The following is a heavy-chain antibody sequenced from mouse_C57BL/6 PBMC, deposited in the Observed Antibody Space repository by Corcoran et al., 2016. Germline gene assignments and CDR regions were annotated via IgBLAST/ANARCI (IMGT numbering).Heavy chain of an antibody. CDR1: GYTFTSYD. D-gene: IGHD1-1*01. CDR2: IYPRDGST. V-gene: IGHV1-85*01. Sequence: QVQLQQSGPELVKPGASVKLSCKASGYTFTSYDINWVKQRPGQGLEWIGWIYPRDGSTKYNEKFKGKATLTVDTSSNTAYMELHSLTSEDSAVYFCARREGLLRYPGGFDFWGTGTTVTVSS. J-gene: IGHJ1*03. CDR3: ARREGLLRYPGGFDF.